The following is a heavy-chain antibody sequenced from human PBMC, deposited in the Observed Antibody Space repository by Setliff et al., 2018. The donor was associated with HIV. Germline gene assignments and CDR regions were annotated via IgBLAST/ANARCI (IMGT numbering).Heavy chain of an antibody. J-gene: IGHJ4*02. Sequence: SETLSLTCSVSGGSINSYYWSWIRQPPGKGLEWVGYIYYSGGTTYNPSLKSRVTISVDTSKNQFSLKLTSVTAADTAVYYCAGYTSGWYAPYWGQGTLVTVSS. CDR1: GGSINSYY. V-gene: IGHV4-59*01. D-gene: IGHD6-19*01. CDR3: AGYTSGWYAPY. CDR2: IYYSGGT.